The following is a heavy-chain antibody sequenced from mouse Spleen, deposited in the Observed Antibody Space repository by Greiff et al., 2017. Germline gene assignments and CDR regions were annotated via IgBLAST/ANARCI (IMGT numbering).Heavy chain of an antibody. CDR2: IWSGGST. CDR1: GFSLTSYG. V-gene: IGHV2-2*01. Sequence: VQRVESGPGLVQPSQSLSITCTVSGFSLTSYGVHWVRQSPGKGLEWLGVIWSGGSTDYNAAFISRLSISKDNSKSQVFFKMNSLQADDTAIYYCASNSLLRLRGAMDYWGQGTSVTVSS. D-gene: IGHD1-2*01. CDR3: ASNSLLRLRGAMDY. J-gene: IGHJ4*01.